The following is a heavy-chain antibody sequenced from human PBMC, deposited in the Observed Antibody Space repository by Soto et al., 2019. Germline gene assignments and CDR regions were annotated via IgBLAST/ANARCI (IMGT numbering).Heavy chain of an antibody. CDR3: ARDYYDFWSGYLNDYYYYGMDV. J-gene: IGHJ6*02. Sequence: ASVKFSCESSGYTFTSYGISWVRQAPGQGLDWMGWISAYNGNTNYAQKLQGRVTMTTDTSTSTAYMELRSLRSDDTAVYYCARDYYDFWSGYLNDYYYYGMDVWGQGTTVTVSS. D-gene: IGHD3-3*01. CDR2: ISAYNGNT. V-gene: IGHV1-18*01. CDR1: GYTFTSYG.